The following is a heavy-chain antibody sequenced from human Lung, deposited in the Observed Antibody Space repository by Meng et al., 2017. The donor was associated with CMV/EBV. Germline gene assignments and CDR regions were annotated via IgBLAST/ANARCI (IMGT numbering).Heavy chain of an antibody. V-gene: IGHV3-48*04. Sequence: GTLKISXXASGFTFSSYTMNWVRQAPGKGLEWVSYISSSGSTKYYADSLRGRFTVSRDNAKNSLFLQMNSLRADDTAVYYCARSLFDSNDPFDYWGQGTVVTVSS. CDR2: ISSSGSTK. D-gene: IGHD3-22*01. CDR3: ARSLFDSNDPFDY. CDR1: GFTFSSYT. J-gene: IGHJ4*02.